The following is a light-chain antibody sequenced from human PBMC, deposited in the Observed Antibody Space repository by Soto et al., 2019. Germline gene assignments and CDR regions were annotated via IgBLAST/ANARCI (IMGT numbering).Light chain of an antibody. V-gene: IGKV3-11*01. CDR2: DTS. Sequence: ETVLTQTPATLSLSPGERATLSCRASQNVSSYLAWYQQKPGQAPRLLIYDTSNRATGIPARFSGSGSGTDFTLTISSLEPEDFAVYYCQHRGNWVAFTFGPGTKVDIK. CDR3: QHRGNWVAFT. CDR1: QNVSSY. J-gene: IGKJ3*01.